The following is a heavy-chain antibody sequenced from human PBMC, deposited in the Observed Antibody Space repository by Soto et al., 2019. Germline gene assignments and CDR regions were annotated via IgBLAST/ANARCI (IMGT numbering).Heavy chain of an antibody. D-gene: IGHD3-10*01. J-gene: IGHJ6*03. CDR2: IYPGDSDT. CDR1: GYSFTSYW. V-gene: IGHV5-51*01. Sequence: GESLKISCKGSGYSFTSYWIGWVRQMPGKGLEWMGIIYPGDSDTRYSPSFQGQVTISADKSISTAYLQWSSLKASDTAMYYCARLRAGGGYYGSGSYMHYYYMDVWGKGTTVTVSS. CDR3: ARLRAGGGYYGSGSYMHYYYMDV.